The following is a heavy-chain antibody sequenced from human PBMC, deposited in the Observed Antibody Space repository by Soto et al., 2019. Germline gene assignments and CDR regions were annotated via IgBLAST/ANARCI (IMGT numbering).Heavy chain of an antibody. J-gene: IGHJ6*03. CDR1: GYTFTSYD. Sequence: ASVKVSCKASGYTFTSYDINWVRQATGQGLEWMGWMNPNSGNTGYAQKFQGRVTMTRNTSISTAYMELSSLRSEDTAVYYCAREGSGDFWSGSDYYYMDVWGKGTTVTVSS. CDR3: AREGSGDFWSGSDYYYMDV. V-gene: IGHV1-8*01. D-gene: IGHD3-3*01. CDR2: MNPNSGNT.